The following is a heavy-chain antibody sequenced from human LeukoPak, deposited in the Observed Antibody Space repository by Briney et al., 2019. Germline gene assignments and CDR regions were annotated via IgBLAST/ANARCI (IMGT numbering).Heavy chain of an antibody. CDR1: GGSFSDHY. D-gene: IGHD6-13*01. J-gene: IGHJ4*02. CDR3: ARARYSSSWYFDS. V-gene: IGHV4-34*01. Sequence: SETLSLTCAVYGGSFSDHYWTWIRHSPGKGLEWIGEINDSGSSNYNPSLKSRVTLFVDTSKNQFSLKLSSVSAADTALYYCARARYSSSWYFDSWGQGTLVTVSS. CDR2: INDSGSS.